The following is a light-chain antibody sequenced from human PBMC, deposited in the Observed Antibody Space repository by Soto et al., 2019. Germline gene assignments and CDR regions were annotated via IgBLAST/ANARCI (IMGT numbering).Light chain of an antibody. V-gene: IGKV3-11*01. CDR2: SAA. CDR1: QSVGSD. J-gene: IGKJ4*01. Sequence: EIVLTQSPATLSLSPGERATLSCRASQSVGSDFAWFQQKPGQAPRLLIYSAAYRANGIPARFSGSGSGTDFTLTISSLEPEDFAVYYCQQRFNWLTFGGGTKVDIK. CDR3: QQRFNWLT.